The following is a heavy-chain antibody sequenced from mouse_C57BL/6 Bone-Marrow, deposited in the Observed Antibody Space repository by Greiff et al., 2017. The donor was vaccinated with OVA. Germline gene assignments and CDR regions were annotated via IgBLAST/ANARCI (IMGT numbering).Heavy chain of an antibody. V-gene: IGHV2-9-1*01. J-gene: IGHJ1*03. CDR1: GFSLTSYA. D-gene: IGHD1-1*01. CDR3: AAFTTVDWYFDV. CDR2: IWTGGGT. Sequence: VQGVESGPGLVAPSQSLSITCTVSGFSLTSYAISWVRQPPGKGLEWLGVIWTGGGTNYTSALKSSLSISKDNSKSQVFLKMNSLQTDDTARYYCAAFTTVDWYFDVWGTGTTVTVSS.